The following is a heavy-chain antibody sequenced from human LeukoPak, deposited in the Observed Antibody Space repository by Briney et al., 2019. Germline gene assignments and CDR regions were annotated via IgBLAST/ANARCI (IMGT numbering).Heavy chain of an antibody. CDR1: GFTFSSYA. D-gene: IGHD5-18*01. V-gene: IGHV3-23*01. CDR2: ISGSGGST. J-gene: IGHJ4*02. CDR3: TTGANVDTGLH. Sequence: GGSLRLSCAASGFTFSSYAMSWVRQAPGKGLEWVSAISGSGGSTYYADSVKGRFTISRDNSKNTLYLQMNSLKTEDTAVYYCTTGANVDTGLHWGQGTLVTVSS.